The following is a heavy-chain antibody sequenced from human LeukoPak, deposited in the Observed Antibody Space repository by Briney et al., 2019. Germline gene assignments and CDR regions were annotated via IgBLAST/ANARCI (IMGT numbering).Heavy chain of an antibody. CDR2: ISSSSSTI. V-gene: IGHV3-48*01. Sequence: GALRLSCAASGFTFSSYSMNWVRQAPGKGLEWVSYISSSSSTIYYADSVKGRFTISRDNAKNSLYLQMNSLRAEDTAVYYCARDRLRSPDYWGQGTLVTVSS. CDR1: GFTFSSYS. D-gene: IGHD4-17*01. CDR3: ARDRLRSPDY. J-gene: IGHJ4*02.